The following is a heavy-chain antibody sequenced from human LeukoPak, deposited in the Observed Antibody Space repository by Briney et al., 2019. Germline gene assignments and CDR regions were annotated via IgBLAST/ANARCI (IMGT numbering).Heavy chain of an antibody. Sequence: PGGSLRLSCAASGFTFSSYAMSWVRQAPGKGLEWVSAISGSGGTINYADSVKGRFSISRDNSKNALYLQMNSLRAEDTAVYYCAKERVGELFFWGQGTLVTVSS. CDR2: ISGSGGTI. J-gene: IGHJ4*02. CDR3: AKERVGELFF. V-gene: IGHV3-23*01. D-gene: IGHD3-10*01. CDR1: GFTFSSYA.